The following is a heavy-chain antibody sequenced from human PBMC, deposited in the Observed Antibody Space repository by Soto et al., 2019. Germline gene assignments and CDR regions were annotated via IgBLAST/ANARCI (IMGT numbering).Heavy chain of an antibody. CDR2: INPNGGGT. D-gene: IGHD3-10*01. J-gene: IGHJ6*02. CDR1: GYTFINYH. CDR3: ERDNMHYYSPSEGYFYYGMDV. V-gene: IGHV1-46*01. Sequence: ASVKVSCKASGYTFINYHMHGVRQAPGQGFEWMGMINPNGGGTSYAQKFQGRVTMTRDTSTSTVHMELSSLTSEDTAVYYCERDNMHYYSPSEGYFYYGMDVWG.